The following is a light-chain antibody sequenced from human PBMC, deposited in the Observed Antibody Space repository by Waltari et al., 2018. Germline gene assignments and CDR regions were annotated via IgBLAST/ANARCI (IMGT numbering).Light chain of an antibody. CDR3: QQCNSYLLT. J-gene: IGKJ4*01. Sequence: DIQMTQIHSTLSASLGDRVTIICRASQSIGSSLAWYRQKPGKAPKVVIYEASSLESGVPSRFSGSGSGTEFTLTISSLQPDDFATYYCQQCNSYLLTFGGGTKVEIK. CDR1: QSIGSS. V-gene: IGKV1-5*03. CDR2: EAS.